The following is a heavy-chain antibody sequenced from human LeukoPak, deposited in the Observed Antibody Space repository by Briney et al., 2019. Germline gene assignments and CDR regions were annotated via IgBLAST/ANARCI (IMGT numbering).Heavy chain of an antibody. V-gene: IGHV1-69*05. CDR3: ARDKFGGYGDNWFDP. J-gene: IGHJ5*02. CDR1: GGSFSSYA. Sequence: ASVKVSCKASGGSFSSYAISWVRQAPGQGLEWMGRIIPIFGTANYAQKFQGRVTITTDESTSTAYMELSSLRSEDTAVCYCARDKFGGYGDNWFDPWGQGTLVTVSS. D-gene: IGHD5-12*01. CDR2: IIPIFGTA.